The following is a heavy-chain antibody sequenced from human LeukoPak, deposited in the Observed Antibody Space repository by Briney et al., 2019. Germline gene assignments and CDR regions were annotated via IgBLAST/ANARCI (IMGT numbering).Heavy chain of an antibody. D-gene: IGHD2-2*01. V-gene: IGHV1-69*04. CDR3: ARDPPIVVVPAANGEYNWFDP. CDR1: EGTFSSYT. J-gene: IGHJ5*02. CDR2: IIPILGIA. Sequence: SVKVSCKASEGTFSSYTTSWVRQAPGQGLEWMGRIIPILGIANYAQKFQGRVTISADKSTSTAYMELSSLRSEDTAVYYCARDPPIVVVPAANGEYNWFDPWGQGTLVTVSS.